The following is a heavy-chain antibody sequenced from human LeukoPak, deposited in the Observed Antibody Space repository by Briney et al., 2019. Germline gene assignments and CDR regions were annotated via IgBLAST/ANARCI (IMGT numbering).Heavy chain of an antibody. V-gene: IGHV4-34*01. CDR2: INHSGST. J-gene: IGHJ3*02. D-gene: IGHD4-17*01. CDR1: GGSFSGYY. CDR3: ARHNSPPYGAVAGNGFDI. Sequence: SETLSLTCAVYGGSFSGYYWSWIRQPPGKGLEWIGEINHSGSTNYNPSLKSRVTISVDTSKNQFSLKLTSVTAADTAVYYCARHNSPPYGAVAGNGFDIWGQGTRVTVSS.